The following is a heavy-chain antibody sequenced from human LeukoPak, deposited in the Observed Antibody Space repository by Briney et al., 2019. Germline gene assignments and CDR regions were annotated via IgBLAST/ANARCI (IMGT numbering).Heavy chain of an antibody. D-gene: IGHD1-26*01. J-gene: IGHJ4*02. CDR3: ARRPPNSGSYVGPSGLDY. V-gene: IGHV4-39*07. CDR1: GGSISSGGYY. Sequence: PSETLSLTCTVSGGSISSGGYYWSWIRQSPGKGLEWIGEINHSGFTNYNPSLMGRVTISLDTSKNQFSLKLSSVTAADTAVYYCARRPPNSGSYVGPSGLDYWGQGTLVTVSS. CDR2: INHSGFT.